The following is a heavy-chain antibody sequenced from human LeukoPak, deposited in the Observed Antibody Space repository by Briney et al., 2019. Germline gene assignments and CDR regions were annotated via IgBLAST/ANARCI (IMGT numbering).Heavy chain of an antibody. CDR2: IYHSGST. J-gene: IGHJ6*03. CDR1: GYSISSGYY. Sequence: SETLSLTCAVSGYSISSGYYWGWIRQPPGKGLEWIGSIYHSGSTYYNPSLKSRVTISVDTSKNQFSLKLSSVTAADTAVYYCARGILYGSGYYFYYMDVWGKGTTVTVSS. CDR3: ARGILYGSGYYFYYMDV. D-gene: IGHD3-10*01. V-gene: IGHV4-38-2*01.